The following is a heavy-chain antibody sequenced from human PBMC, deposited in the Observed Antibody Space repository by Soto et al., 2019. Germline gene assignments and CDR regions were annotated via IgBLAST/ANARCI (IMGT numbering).Heavy chain of an antibody. Sequence: GASTIVSCAHSGCPFRSFTRNRVRQSTGKGLEWVSTISSNSAYISYTDALRGRFTISRDNAKNSLHLKMNSLRAEDTAVYYCTKAASRDSNDRGWFDPWGPGILVTVSS. V-gene: IGHV3-21*01. J-gene: IGHJ5*02. D-gene: IGHD1-1*01. CDR3: TKAASRDSNDRGWFDP. CDR2: ISSNSAYI. CDR1: GCPFRSFT.